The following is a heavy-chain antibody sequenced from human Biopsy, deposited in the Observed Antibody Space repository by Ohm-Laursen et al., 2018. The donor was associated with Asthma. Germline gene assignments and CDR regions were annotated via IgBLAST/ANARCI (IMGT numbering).Heavy chain of an antibody. D-gene: IGHD2-2*01. Sequence: VKVSCKSLGGTFNTYVIGWVRQAPGQGLEWMGGINSVFGTTTYPQKFQDRVTITADDSTSTVYMELSSLRSEDTAVYYCARKAGSCISRTCYSLDLWGQGTLVTVSS. CDR3: ARKAGSCISRTCYSLDL. J-gene: IGHJ5*02. CDR1: GGTFNTYV. CDR2: INSVFGTT. V-gene: IGHV1-69*01.